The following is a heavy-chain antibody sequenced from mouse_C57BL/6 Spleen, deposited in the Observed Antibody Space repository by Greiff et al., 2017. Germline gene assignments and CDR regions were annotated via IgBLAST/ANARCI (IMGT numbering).Heavy chain of an antibody. CDR3: ARDDDYDAYFDY. J-gene: IGHJ2*01. Sequence: DEKLQESGPGLVKPSQSLSLTCSVTGYSITSGYYWNWIRQFPGNKLEWMGYISYDGSNNYNPSLKNRISITRDTSKNQFFLKLNSVTTEDTATYYCARDDDYDAYFDYWGQGTTLTVSS. CDR2: ISYDGSN. CDR1: GYSITSGYY. D-gene: IGHD2-4*01. V-gene: IGHV3-6*01.